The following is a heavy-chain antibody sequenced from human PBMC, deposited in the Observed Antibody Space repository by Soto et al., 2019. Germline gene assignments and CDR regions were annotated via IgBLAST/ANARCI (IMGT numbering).Heavy chain of an antibody. V-gene: IGHV4-30-4*01. J-gene: IGHJ6*02. Sequence: PSETLSLTCTVSGDSISNSDYYWNWIRQSPGKGLEWIASIDYSGSTYYNPSLKSRVVISADTSKNLFSLKLRSVTAADTALYFCARDGPYPYGFDVWGQGTTVTVSS. CDR3: ARDGPYPYGFDV. CDR1: GDSISNSDYY. CDR2: IDYSGST.